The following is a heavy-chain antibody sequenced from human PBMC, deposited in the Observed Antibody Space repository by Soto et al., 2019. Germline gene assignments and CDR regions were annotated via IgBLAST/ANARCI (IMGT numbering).Heavy chain of an antibody. Sequence: PGGSLRLSCAASGFTFSSYGMHWVRQAPGKGLEWVAVISYDGSNKYYADSVKGRFTISRDNSKNTLYLQMNSLRAEDTAVYYCAKDIDYYGSGIYSYWGQGTLVTVS. CDR2: ISYDGSNK. CDR3: AKDIDYYGSGIYSY. CDR1: GFTFSSYG. D-gene: IGHD3-10*01. J-gene: IGHJ4*02. V-gene: IGHV3-30*18.